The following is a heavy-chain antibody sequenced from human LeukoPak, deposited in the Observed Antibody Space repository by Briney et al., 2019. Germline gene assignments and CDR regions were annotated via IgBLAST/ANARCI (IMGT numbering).Heavy chain of an antibody. D-gene: IGHD2-2*01. J-gene: IGHJ4*02. CDR2: ISVSDDST. Sequence: ISVSDDSTYYADSVKGRFTMSRDNSNNMLYLQMNGLRAEDTAVYYCAKDRYCSSTNCPYDYWGQGTLVTVSS. V-gene: IGHV3-23*01. CDR3: AKDRYCSSTNCPYDY.